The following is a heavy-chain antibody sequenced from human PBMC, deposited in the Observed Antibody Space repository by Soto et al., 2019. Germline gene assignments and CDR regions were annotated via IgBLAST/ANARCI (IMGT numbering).Heavy chain of an antibody. CDR2: IRSKANSYAT. D-gene: IGHD1-26*01. CDR1: GFTFSGND. V-gene: IGHV3-73*01. Sequence: PVGSLILSCAAFGFTFSGNDMTWVRQASGKGLEWVGRIRSKANSYATAYAASVKGRFTISRDDSKNTAYLQMNSLKTEDTAVYYCTNLGAKGYWGQGTLVTVSS. J-gene: IGHJ4*02. CDR3: TNLGAKGY.